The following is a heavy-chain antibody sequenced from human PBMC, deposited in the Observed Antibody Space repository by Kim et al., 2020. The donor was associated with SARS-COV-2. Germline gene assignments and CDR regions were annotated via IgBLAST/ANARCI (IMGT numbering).Heavy chain of an antibody. Sequence: GGSLRLSCAASGFTFSSYGMHWVRQAPGKGLEWVAVIWYDGSNKYYADSVKGRFTISRENSKNTLYLQMNSLRAEDTAVYYCASSIVVVTAIDYWGQGTLVTVSS. J-gene: IGHJ4*02. CDR3: ASSIVVVTAIDY. V-gene: IGHV3-33*01. CDR1: GFTFSSYG. CDR2: IWYDGSNK. D-gene: IGHD2-21*02.